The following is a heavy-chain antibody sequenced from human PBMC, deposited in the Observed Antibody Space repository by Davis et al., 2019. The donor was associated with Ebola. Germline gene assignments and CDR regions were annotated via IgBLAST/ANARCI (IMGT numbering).Heavy chain of an antibody. CDR3: ARHINGDFWYFDL. J-gene: IGHJ2*01. Sequence: GESLKISCAASGFIFSSYVMSWVPQAPGKGLEWVSVIYRDGRTYYADSVKGRFTVSRDNSENMVYLQMSTLRAEDTAVYYCARHINGDFWYFDLWGRGTRVTVSS. V-gene: IGHV3-66*04. CDR1: GFIFSSYV. D-gene: IGHD4-17*01. CDR2: IYRDGRT.